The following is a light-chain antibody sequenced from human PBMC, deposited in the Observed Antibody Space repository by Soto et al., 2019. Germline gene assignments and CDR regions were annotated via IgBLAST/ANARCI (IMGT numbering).Light chain of an antibody. Sequence: EIVLTQSPGPLSLSPGARATLSCRASQSVSSSSLAWYQPKRDQAPSLLIHGASSRATGIPDRFSGSGSGTDFTLTISRLEPEDFAVYYSQQYGGSPRTFRQGTQVDIQ. CDR3: QQYGGSPRT. CDR2: GAS. CDR1: QSVSSSS. V-gene: IGKV3-20*01. J-gene: IGKJ1*01.